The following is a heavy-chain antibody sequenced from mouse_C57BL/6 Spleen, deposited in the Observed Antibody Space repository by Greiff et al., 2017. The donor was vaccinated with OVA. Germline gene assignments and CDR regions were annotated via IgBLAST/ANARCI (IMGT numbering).Heavy chain of an antibody. V-gene: IGHV1-64*01. CDR2: IHPNSGST. Sequence: QVHVKQPGAELVKPGASVKLSCKASGYTFTSYWMLWVKQRPGQGLEWIGMIHPNSGSTNYNEKFKSKATLTVDKSSSTAYMQLSSLTSEDSAVYYCAREGRGFAYWGQGTLVTVSA. J-gene: IGHJ3*01. D-gene: IGHD1-1*01. CDR3: AREGRGFAY. CDR1: GYTFTSYW.